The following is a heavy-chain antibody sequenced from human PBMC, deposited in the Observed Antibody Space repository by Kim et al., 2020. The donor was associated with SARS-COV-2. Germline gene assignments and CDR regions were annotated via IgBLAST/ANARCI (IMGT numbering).Heavy chain of an antibody. Sequence: NSYATAYAASLKGSFTISRDDSKNTAYLQMNSLKTEDTAVYYCTRLDPGNWGQGTLVTVSS. V-gene: IGHV3-73*01. CDR2: NSYAT. J-gene: IGHJ4*02. CDR3: TRLDPGN.